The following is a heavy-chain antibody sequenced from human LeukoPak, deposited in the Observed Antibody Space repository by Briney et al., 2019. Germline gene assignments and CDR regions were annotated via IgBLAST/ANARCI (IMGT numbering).Heavy chain of an antibody. CDR2: IIPILGIA. Sequence: SVKVSCKASGGTFSSYAISWVRQAPGQGLEWMGRIIPILGIANYAQKFQGRVTITADKSTSTAYTELSSLRSEDTAVYYCARVGELRTFDYWGQGTLVTVSS. J-gene: IGHJ4*02. CDR1: GGTFSSYA. V-gene: IGHV1-69*04. CDR3: ARVGELRTFDY. D-gene: IGHD4-23*01.